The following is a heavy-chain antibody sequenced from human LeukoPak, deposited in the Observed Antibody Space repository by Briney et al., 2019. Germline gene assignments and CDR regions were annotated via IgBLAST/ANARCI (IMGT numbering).Heavy chain of an antibody. Sequence: GGSLRLSCEASGFTFSAYAMTWVRQAPGKGLEWVANIKQDGSEKYYVDSVEGRFTISRDNAKNSLYLQMNSLRAEDTAVYYCARELWFGDPYYFDYWGQGTLVTVSS. CDR2: IKQDGSEK. D-gene: IGHD3-10*01. J-gene: IGHJ4*02. CDR3: ARELWFGDPYYFDY. V-gene: IGHV3-7*04. CDR1: GFTFSAYA.